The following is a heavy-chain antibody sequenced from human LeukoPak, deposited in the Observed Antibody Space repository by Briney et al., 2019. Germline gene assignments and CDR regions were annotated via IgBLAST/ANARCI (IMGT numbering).Heavy chain of an antibody. CDR3: AVDPYYYDSGWFDF. V-gene: IGHV1-46*01. CDR1: GYTFTSYY. D-gene: IGHD3-22*01. CDR2: INPTGSST. Sequence: ASVKVSCKTSGYTFTSYYMHWVRQAPGQGLEWMGVINPTGSSTNYAEKFQGRVTMTRDTSTSTAYVELSSLRSEDTAVYYCAVDPYYYDSGWFDFWGQGTLVIVSS. J-gene: IGHJ5*01.